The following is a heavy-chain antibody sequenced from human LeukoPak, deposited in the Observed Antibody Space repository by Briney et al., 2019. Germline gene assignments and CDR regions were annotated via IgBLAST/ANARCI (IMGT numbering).Heavy chain of an antibody. CDR2: ISDSGGST. Sequence: PGGSLRLSCAASGFTFSIYAMSWVRQAPGKGLEWVSGISDSGGSTYYADSVKGRFTISRDNSKNTLYLQMTSLRAEDTAVYYCAKENIRREPMVTAIVYDYWGQGTPVTVSS. D-gene: IGHD2-21*02. V-gene: IGHV3-23*01. CDR3: AKENIRREPMVTAIVYDY. J-gene: IGHJ4*02. CDR1: GFTFSIYA.